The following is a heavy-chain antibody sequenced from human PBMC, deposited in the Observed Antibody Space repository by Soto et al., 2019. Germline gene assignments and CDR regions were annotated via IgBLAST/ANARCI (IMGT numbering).Heavy chain of an antibody. CDR2: ISYDGSNK. J-gene: IGHJ2*01. D-gene: IGHD3-22*01. V-gene: IGHV3-30*18. CDR3: AKHSNDSSAWYFDL. CDR1: GFTFSSYG. Sequence: GGSLRLSCAASGFTFSSYGMHWVRQAPGKGLEWVAVISYDGSNKYYADSVKGRFTISRDNSKNTLYLQMNSLRAEDTAVYYCAKHSNDSSAWYFDLWGRGTLVTVSS.